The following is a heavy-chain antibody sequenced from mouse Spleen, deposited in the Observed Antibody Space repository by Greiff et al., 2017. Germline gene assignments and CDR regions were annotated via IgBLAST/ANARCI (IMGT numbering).Heavy chain of an antibody. CDR1: GYSFTGYY. Sequence: VQLKQSGPELVKPGASVKISCKASGYSFTGYYINWVKQSPEKSLEWIGEINPSTGGTTYNQKFKAKATVTVDKSSSTAYMQLKSLTSEDSAVYYCARRGYDTMDYWGQGTSVTVSS. CDR3: ARRGYDTMDY. J-gene: IGHJ4*01. CDR2: INPSTGGT. V-gene: IGHV1-42*01.